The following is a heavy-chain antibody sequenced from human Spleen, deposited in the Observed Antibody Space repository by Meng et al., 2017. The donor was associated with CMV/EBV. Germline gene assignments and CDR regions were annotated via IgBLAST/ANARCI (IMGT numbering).Heavy chain of an antibody. V-gene: IGHV3-30-3*01. J-gene: IGHJ5*02. CDR3: ARDGIVPAAIPNWFDP. CDR1: GFTFGSYA. CDR2: ISYDGSNK. Sequence: GFTFGSYAMPWVRQAPCKGLEWVAVISYDGSNKYYADSVKGRFTISRDNSKSTLYLQMNSLRAEDTAVYYCARDGIVPAAIPNWFDPWGQGTLVTVSS. D-gene: IGHD2-2*02.